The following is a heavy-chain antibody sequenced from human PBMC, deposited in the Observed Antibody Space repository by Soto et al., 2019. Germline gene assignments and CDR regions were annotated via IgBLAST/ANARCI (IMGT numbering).Heavy chain of an antibody. Sequence: QVQLQQSGPGLVKPSQTLSLTCVISGDSVSSNGACWNWIRQSPSRGLEWLGRTYYRSKWFLDYAASVQIIKTINPDTSRNQFALQLSSVTPGVTAVYYWARGHCRGGTCLDGLDVWGQGTTVTVPS. J-gene: IGHJ6*02. CDR1: GDSVSSNGAC. CDR2: TYYRSKWFL. V-gene: IGHV6-1*01. CDR3: ARGHCRGGTCLDGLDV. D-gene: IGHD2-15*01.